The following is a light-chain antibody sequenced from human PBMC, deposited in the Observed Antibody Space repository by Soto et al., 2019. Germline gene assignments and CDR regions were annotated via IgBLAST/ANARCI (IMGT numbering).Light chain of an antibody. Sequence: EIVLTQSPGTLSLSPGERATLSCRASQSVTSTSLAWYQQKPGQAPRLLMYGASSRATGTPDRISGGGSGTDFTLTISRLEPEDFALYYCQQYGDSPLTFGGGTRWIS. CDR3: QQYGDSPLT. J-gene: IGKJ4*02. V-gene: IGKV3-20*01. CDR1: QSVTSTS. CDR2: GAS.